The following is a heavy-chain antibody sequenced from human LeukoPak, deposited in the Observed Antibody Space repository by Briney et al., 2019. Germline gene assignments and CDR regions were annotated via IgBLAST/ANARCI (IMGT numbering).Heavy chain of an antibody. CDR1: GYTFSGYY. CDR3: AKGDTMVRGTPTY. CDR2: INPNSGGT. J-gene: IGHJ4*02. Sequence: ASVKVSCKASGYTFSGYYLHWARQAPGQGLEWMGWINPNSGGTNYAQMFQGRVTMTRDTSTSTAYMELSRLGSDDTAVYYCAKGDTMVRGTPTYWGQGTLVTVSS. V-gene: IGHV1-2*02. D-gene: IGHD3-10*01.